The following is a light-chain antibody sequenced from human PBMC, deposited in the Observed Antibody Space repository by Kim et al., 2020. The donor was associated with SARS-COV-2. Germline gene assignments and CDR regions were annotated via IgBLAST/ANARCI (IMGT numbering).Light chain of an antibody. V-gene: IGKV1D-16*01. CDR2: AAS. CDR1: QHVSSW. Sequence: DIQMTQSPSSLSASVGDTVTISCRASQHVSSWVAWFQQKPGEAPKSLIYAASSLQRGVPSRFSGSGFGTDVTLTISSLQPDDFASYFCQQYDRFPITFGQGTRLEIK. J-gene: IGKJ5*01. CDR3: QQYDRFPIT.